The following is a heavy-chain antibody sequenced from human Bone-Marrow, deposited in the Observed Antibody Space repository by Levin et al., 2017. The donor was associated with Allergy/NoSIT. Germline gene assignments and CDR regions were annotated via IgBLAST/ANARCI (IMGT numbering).Heavy chain of an antibody. CDR2: IKQDGSEK. Sequence: GGSLRLSCAASGFTFSSYWMSWVRQAPGKGLEWVANIKQDGSEKYYVDSVKGRFTISRDNAKNSLYLQMNSLRAEDTAVYYCVTTPGREYYFDYWGQGTLVTVSS. CDR1: GFTFSSYW. CDR3: VTTPGREYYFDY. D-gene: IGHD1-14*01. J-gene: IGHJ4*02. V-gene: IGHV3-7*02.